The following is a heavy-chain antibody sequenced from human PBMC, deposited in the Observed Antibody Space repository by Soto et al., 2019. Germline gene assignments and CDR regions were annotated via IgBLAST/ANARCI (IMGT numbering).Heavy chain of an antibody. Sequence: EVQLLESGGGLVQPGGSLRLSCAASGFTFSSYAMSWVRQAPGKGLEWVSAISGSGGSTYYADSVKGRFTISRDNSKNTLHLQMNSLRAEDTAVYYCAKVTGIAVAGTHYGMDVWGQGTTVTVSS. CDR2: ISGSGGST. V-gene: IGHV3-23*01. D-gene: IGHD6-19*01. CDR1: GFTFSSYA. J-gene: IGHJ6*02. CDR3: AKVTGIAVAGTHYGMDV.